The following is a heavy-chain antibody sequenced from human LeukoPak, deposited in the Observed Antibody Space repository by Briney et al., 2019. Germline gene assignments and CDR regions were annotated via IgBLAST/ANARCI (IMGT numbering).Heavy chain of an antibody. CDR2: MNPNSGNT. D-gene: IGHD3-3*01. CDR1: GYTFTSYD. CDR3: ARGEPVRDDFWSGYYCWFDP. J-gene: IGHJ5*02. Sequence: ASVKVSCKASGYTFTSYDINGVRQATGQGLEWMGWMNPNSGNTDYEQRFQGRVPITRNTSITTAYMELSSLRSEDTAVYYCARGEPVRDDFWSGYYCWFDPWGQGTLVTVSS. V-gene: IGHV1-8*03.